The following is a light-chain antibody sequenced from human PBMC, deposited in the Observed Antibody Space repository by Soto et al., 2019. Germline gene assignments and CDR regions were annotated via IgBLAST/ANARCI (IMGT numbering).Light chain of an antibody. CDR3: SSYTSSSTRV. V-gene: IGLV2-14*01. Sequence: QSVLTQPASVSGSPGQSITISCTGTSSDVGGYNYVSWYQQHPGKAPKLMIYEVSKRPSGVYNRFSGSKSGNTASLTISVLQAEDEADYYCSSYTSSSTRVFGGGTKLNVL. CDR2: EVS. CDR1: SSDVGGYNY. J-gene: IGLJ2*01.